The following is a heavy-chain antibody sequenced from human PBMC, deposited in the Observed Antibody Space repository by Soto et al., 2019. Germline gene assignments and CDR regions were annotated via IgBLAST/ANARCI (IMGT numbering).Heavy chain of an antibody. CDR2: IYYSGSA. CDR1: GGSISSYY. J-gene: IGHJ1*01. V-gene: IGHV4-59*01. CDR3: ARDISGYDGPEH. Sequence: PSETLPLTCTVSGGSISSYYWSFIRQPPGKGLDWIGYIYYSGSANYNPSLKSRVTISVDPSKNQFSLKLSSVTAADTPVYYCARDISGYDGPEHWGQGALVSVSS. D-gene: IGHD5-12*01.